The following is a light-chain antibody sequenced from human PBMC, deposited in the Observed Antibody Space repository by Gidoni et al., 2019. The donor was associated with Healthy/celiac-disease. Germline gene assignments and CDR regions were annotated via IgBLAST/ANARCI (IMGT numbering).Light chain of an antibody. CDR2: SNN. Sequence: QSVLTQPPSASGTPGPRVTIPCSGSRSNIGSNTVNWYQQLPGTAPKLLIYSNNQRPSGVPDRFSGSKSGTSASLAISGLQSEDEADYYCAAWDDSLNGPVFGGGTKLTVL. CDR1: RSNIGSNT. V-gene: IGLV1-44*01. J-gene: IGLJ2*01. CDR3: AAWDDSLNGPV.